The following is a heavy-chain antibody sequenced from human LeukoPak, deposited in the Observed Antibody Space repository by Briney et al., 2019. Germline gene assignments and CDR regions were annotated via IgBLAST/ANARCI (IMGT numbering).Heavy chain of an antibody. CDR3: ARMGIAVAGTSYYFDY. Sequence: PGGFLRLSCAASGFTFSSYSMNWVRQAPGKGLEWVSYISSSSSTIYYADSVKGRFTISRDNAKNSLYLQMNSLRDEDTAVYYCARMGIAVAGTSYYFDYWGQGTLVTVPS. D-gene: IGHD6-19*01. CDR2: ISSSSSTI. V-gene: IGHV3-48*02. CDR1: GFTFSSYS. J-gene: IGHJ4*02.